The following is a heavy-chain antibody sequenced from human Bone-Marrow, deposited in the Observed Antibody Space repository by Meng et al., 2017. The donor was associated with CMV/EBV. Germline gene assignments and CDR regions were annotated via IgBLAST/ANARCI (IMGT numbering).Heavy chain of an antibody. CDR1: GGTFSSYA. CDR2: IIPIFGTA. V-gene: IGHV1-69*05. CDR3: ARVGGSRGLDDYYYGMDV. D-gene: IGHD3-10*01. J-gene: IGHJ6*02. Sequence: SVKVSCKASGGTFSSYAISWVRQAPGQGLEWMGGIIPIFGTANYAQKFQGRVTITTDESTSTAYMEPSSLRSEDTAVYYWARVGGSRGLDDYYYGMDVCGQGTTVIASS.